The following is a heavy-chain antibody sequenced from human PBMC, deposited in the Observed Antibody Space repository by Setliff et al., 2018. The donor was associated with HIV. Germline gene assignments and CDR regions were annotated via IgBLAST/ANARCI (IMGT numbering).Heavy chain of an antibody. J-gene: IGHJ4*02. Sequence: ASVKVSCKASGYTFSTYAMHWVRQAPGQRLEWMGWINAGNGKTKYSQKFQGRVTITRDTSASTAYMELSSLRSDDTAVYYCARGYASGSGSYYYDFWGQGTLVTVSS. V-gene: IGHV1-3*01. CDR1: GYTFSTYA. D-gene: IGHD2-15*01. CDR3: ARGYASGSGSYYYDF. CDR2: INAGNGKT.